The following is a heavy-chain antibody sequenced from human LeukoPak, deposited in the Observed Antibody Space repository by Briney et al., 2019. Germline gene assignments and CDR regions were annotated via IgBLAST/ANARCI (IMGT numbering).Heavy chain of an antibody. Sequence: AVKVSCKASGGTFSSYDISWVRQPPGQGLEGRGGIIPIFGTANYAQKFHGKVTITTDESTRTAYMALSSLRSEDTAVYYCARDNYAGANWFDPWGQGTLVTVSS. CDR2: IIPIFGTA. CDR3: ARDNYAGANWFDP. D-gene: IGHD1-7*01. V-gene: IGHV1-69*05. CDR1: GGTFSSYD. J-gene: IGHJ5*02.